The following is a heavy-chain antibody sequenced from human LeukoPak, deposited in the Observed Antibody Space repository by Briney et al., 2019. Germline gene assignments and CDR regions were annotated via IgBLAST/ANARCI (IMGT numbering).Heavy chain of an antibody. CDR2: IIPIFGPA. D-gene: IGHD6-19*01. J-gene: IGHJ4*02. CDR3: ALTVAGTFDY. V-gene: IGHV1-69*13. CDR1: VGTFTIYA. Sequence: SVNLSCNASVGTFTIYAISYVRQSTGQPLEWMGRIIPIFGPANYATKFQGRVTITADESTSTANMELSSLRSEDTAVYNCALTVAGTFDYWGQGTLVTVSS.